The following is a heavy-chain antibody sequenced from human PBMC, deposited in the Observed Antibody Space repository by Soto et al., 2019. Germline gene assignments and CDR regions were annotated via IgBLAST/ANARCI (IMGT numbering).Heavy chain of an antibody. J-gene: IGHJ2*01. CDR1: GVSISTSSYY. Sequence: SETLSLTCAVSGVSISTSSYYWGWVRLAPGKGLEWIASIYNTGSTYYNPSLNTRVTISVDTSKNQFSLNLSSMTAADTSVYYCVRLAAWSSIWWFSLGLDIWGRGTL. CDR2: IYNTGST. V-gene: IGHV4-39*01. CDR3: VRLAAWSSIWWFSLGLDI. D-gene: IGHD2-21*01.